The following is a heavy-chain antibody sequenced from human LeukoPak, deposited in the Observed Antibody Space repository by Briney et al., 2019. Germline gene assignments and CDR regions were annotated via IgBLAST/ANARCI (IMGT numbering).Heavy chain of an antibody. CDR2: IKSKTDGGTT. CDR1: GFTFSNAW. V-gene: IGHV3-15*01. D-gene: IGHD3-10*01. J-gene: IGHJ4*02. CDR3: TTGSLTTEITMVRGVRIFDY. Sequence: GGSLRLSCAASGFTFSNAWMSWVRQAPGKGLEWVGRIKSKTDGGTTDYAAPVKGRFTISRDDSKNTLYLQMNSLKTEDTAVYYCTTGSLTTEITMVRGVRIFDYWGQGTLVTVSS.